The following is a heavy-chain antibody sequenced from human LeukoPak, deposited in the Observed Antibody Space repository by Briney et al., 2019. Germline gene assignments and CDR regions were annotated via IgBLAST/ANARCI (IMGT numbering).Heavy chain of an antibody. V-gene: IGHV3-48*03. CDR3: ARHAAMNY. CDR1: GFTFSSYE. J-gene: IGHJ4*02. Sequence: SGGSLRLSCAASGFTFSSYEMNWVRQAPGKGLEWVSYISSSGRTIYYADSVKGRFTISRDNAKNSLYLQMNSLRAEDTAVDSIARHAAMNYRGQGTLVTVSS. CDR2: ISSSGRTI. D-gene: IGHD2-2*01.